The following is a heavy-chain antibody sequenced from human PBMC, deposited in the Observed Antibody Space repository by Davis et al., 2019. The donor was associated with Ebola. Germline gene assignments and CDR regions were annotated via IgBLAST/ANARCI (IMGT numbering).Heavy chain of an antibody. D-gene: IGHD2-15*01. Sequence: GESLKISCAASGFIFSSYVMSWVRQAPGKGLEWVSTLGTSADTYYADSVKGRSTISRDNSKNTLYLQMNGLRVEDTAIYFCVKDASNIWFDIWGQGTMVTVSS. CDR2: LGTSADT. J-gene: IGHJ3*02. CDR3: VKDASNIWFDI. CDR1: GFIFSSYV. V-gene: IGHV3-23*01.